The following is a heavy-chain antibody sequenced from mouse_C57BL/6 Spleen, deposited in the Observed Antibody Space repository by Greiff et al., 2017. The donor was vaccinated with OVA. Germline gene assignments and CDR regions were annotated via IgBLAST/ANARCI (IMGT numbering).Heavy chain of an antibody. D-gene: IGHD3-2*02. J-gene: IGHJ4*01. CDR3: ARLRQLSLYYAMDY. CDR2: ISNGGGST. V-gene: IGHV5-12*01. Sequence: EVHLVESGGGLVQPGGSLKLSCAASGFTFSDYYMYWVRQTPEKRLEWVAYISNGGGSTYYPDTVKGRFTISIDNAKNTLYLQMSRLKSEDAAMYCYARLRQLSLYYAMDYWGQGTSVTVSS. CDR1: GFTFSDYY.